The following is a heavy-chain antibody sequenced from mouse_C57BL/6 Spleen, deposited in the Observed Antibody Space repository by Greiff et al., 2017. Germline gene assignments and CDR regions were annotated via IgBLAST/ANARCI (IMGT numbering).Heavy chain of an antibody. CDR3: TKAYYSNYEDYFDY. D-gene: IGHD2-5*01. J-gene: IGHJ2*01. V-gene: IGHV14-1*01. Sequence: VQLQQSGAELVRPGASVKLSCTASGFNIKDYYMHWVKQRPEQGLEWIGRIDPEDGDTEYAPKFQGKATMTADTSSNTAYLQLSSLTSEDTAVYYCTKAYYSNYEDYFDYWGQGTTLTVSS. CDR2: IDPEDGDT. CDR1: GFNIKDYY.